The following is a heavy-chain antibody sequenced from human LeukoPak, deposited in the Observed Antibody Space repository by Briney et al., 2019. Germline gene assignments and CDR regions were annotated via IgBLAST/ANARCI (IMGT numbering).Heavy chain of an antibody. D-gene: IGHD2-2*01. CDR1: GGSFSGYY. CDR2: INHSGST. Sequence: PSETLSLTCAVYGGSFSGYYWSWIRQPPCKGLEWIGEINHSGSTNYNPSLKSRVTISVDTSKNQFSLKLSSVTAADTAVYYCARRPRYCSSTSCSLYYYYYYMDVWGKGTTVTVSS. CDR3: ARRPRYCSSTSCSLYYYYYYMDV. V-gene: IGHV4-34*01. J-gene: IGHJ6*03.